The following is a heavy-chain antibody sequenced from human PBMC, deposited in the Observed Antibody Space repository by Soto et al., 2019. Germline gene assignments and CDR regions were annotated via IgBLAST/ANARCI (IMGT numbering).Heavy chain of an antibody. CDR2: INSDGSST. CDR3: ARAGGAAGTGFDY. D-gene: IGHD6-13*01. J-gene: IGHJ4*02. Sequence: PGGSLRLSCAASGFTFSSYWMHWVRQAPGKGLVWVSRINSDGSSTSYADSVKGRFTISRDNAKNSLYLQMDSLRAEDTAVYYCARAGGAAGTGFDYWGQGTLVTVSS. V-gene: IGHV3-74*01. CDR1: GFTFSSYW.